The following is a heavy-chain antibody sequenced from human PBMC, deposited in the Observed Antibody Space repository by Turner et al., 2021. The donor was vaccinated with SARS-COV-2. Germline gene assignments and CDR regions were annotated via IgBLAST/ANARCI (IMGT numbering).Heavy chain of an antibody. CDR1: GGSISSGDYY. Sequence: QVQLQESGPGLVKPSQTLSLTCTVSGGSISSGDYYWSWIRQPPGKGLEWIGYMYYSGSTYYNPSLKSRVTISVDTSKNQFSLKLSSVTAADTAVYYCARVVVLRRAYFDYWGQGTLVTVSS. CDR3: ARVVVLRRAYFDY. J-gene: IGHJ4*02. CDR2: MYYSGST. D-gene: IGHD2-8*01. V-gene: IGHV4-30-4*01.